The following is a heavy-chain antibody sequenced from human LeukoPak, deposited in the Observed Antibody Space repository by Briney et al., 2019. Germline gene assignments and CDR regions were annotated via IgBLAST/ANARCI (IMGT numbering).Heavy chain of an antibody. CDR2: IRYDAFNK. CDR1: GFTFSSYG. V-gene: IGHV3-30*02. J-gene: IGHJ4*02. CDR3: AKDDYSDISGYYLPRGFDY. Sequence: GGSLRLSCATSGFTFSSYGMHWVRQAPGKGLEWVAFIRYDAFNKHYADSVRGRFTISRDNYKNTLYLQMSSLRPEDTAVFYCAKDDYSDISGYYLPRGFDYWGQGTQVTVSS. D-gene: IGHD3-22*01.